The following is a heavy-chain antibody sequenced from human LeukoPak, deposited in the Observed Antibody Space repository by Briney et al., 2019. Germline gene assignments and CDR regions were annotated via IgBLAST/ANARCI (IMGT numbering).Heavy chain of an antibody. CDR1: GFTFSPYT. J-gene: IGHJ6*03. CDR2: IGSSSSYV. D-gene: IGHD2-2*01. Sequence: PGGSLRLSCAASGFTFSPYTMTWVRQAPGKGLEWVSSIGSSSSYVYYADSVKGRFTISRDNAESSVFLQMSSLRAEDTAVYYCARDFHFAQHYYMDVWGKGTTVTVSS. CDR3: ARDFHFAQHYYMDV. V-gene: IGHV3-21*06.